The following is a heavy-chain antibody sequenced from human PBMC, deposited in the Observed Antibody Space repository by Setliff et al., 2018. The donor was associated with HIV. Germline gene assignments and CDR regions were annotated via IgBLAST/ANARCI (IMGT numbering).Heavy chain of an antibody. D-gene: IGHD3-22*01. V-gene: IGHV5-51*01. Sequence: ETLSLTCTVSGGSISSYYWGWVRQTPGQGLEWLGIVYPGDSNTRVSPSFQGQVTISADKSIDTAYLHWSSLKASDSGMYYCVRHFSYSSQFSALGYWGLGTLVTVSS. CDR2: VYPGDSNT. J-gene: IGHJ1*01. CDR1: GGSISSYY. CDR3: VRHFSYSSQFSALGY.